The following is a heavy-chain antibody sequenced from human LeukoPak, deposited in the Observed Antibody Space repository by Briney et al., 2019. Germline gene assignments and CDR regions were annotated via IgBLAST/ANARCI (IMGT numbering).Heavy chain of an antibody. D-gene: IGHD3-22*01. Sequence: GGTLRLSCAASGFTFSSYSMNWVRQAPGKGLEWVSYISSSSSTIYYADSVKGRFTISRDNAKSSLYLQMNSLRAEDTAVYYCARAGRYSYDSSGYYYDAFDIWGQGTMVTVSS. J-gene: IGHJ3*02. V-gene: IGHV3-48*01. CDR2: ISSSSSTI. CDR3: ARAGRYSYDSSGYYYDAFDI. CDR1: GFTFSSYS.